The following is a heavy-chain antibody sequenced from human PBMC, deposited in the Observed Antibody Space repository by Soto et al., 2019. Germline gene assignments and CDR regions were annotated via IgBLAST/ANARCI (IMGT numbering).Heavy chain of an antibody. Sequence: GGSLRLSCAASGFTFSSYAMSWVRQAPGKGLEWVSAISGSGGSTYYADSVKGRFTISRDNSKNTLYLQMNSLRAEDTAVYYCAKPYGGNSGAPYYYCGMDVWGQGTTVTVSS. V-gene: IGHV3-23*01. CDR1: GFTFSSYA. CDR2: ISGSGGST. CDR3: AKPYGGNSGAPYYYCGMDV. D-gene: IGHD4-17*01. J-gene: IGHJ6*02.